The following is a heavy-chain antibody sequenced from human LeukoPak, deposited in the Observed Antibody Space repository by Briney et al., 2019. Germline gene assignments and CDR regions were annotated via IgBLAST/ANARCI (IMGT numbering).Heavy chain of an antibody. CDR1: RYTFTGYY. D-gene: IGHD5-12*01. Sequence: ASVKVSCKASRYTFTGYYMHWVRQAPGQGLEWMGWINPNSGGTNYAQKFQGRVTMTRDTTISTAYMERSRLRSDDTAVYSSACTSGYETAAFDYWGQGTLVAVSS. J-gene: IGHJ4*02. CDR3: ACTSGYETAAFDY. CDR2: INPNSGGT. V-gene: IGHV1-2*02.